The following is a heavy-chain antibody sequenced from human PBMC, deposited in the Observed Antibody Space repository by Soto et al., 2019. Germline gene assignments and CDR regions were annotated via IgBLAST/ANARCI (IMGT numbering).Heavy chain of an antibody. CDR2: ISYDGNKK. CDR1: GFTFSSYS. J-gene: IGHJ4*02. V-gene: IGHV3-30*04. Sequence: PGGSLRLSCAASGFTFSSYSFHWVRQAPGKGLEWVAVISYDGNKKYYEDSVKGRFSISRDTSKNTLYLQMSSLRAEDTAVYYCARSVAVAALDSWGQGTLVTV. D-gene: IGHD6-19*01. CDR3: ARSVAVAALDS.